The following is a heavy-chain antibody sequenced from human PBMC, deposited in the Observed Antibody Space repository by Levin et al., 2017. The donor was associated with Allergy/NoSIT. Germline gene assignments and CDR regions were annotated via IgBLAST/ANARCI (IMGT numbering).Heavy chain of an antibody. CDR1: GYTFTSYG. V-gene: IGHV1-18*01. CDR3: ARGWSAYCGGDCYSRGEDAFDI. CDR2: ISAYNGNT. J-gene: IGHJ3*02. D-gene: IGHD2-21*02. Sequence: ASVKVSCKASGYTFTSYGISWVRQAPGQGLEWMGWISAYNGNTNYAQKLQGRVTMTTDTSTSTAYMELRSLRSDDTAVYYCARGWSAYCGGDCYSRGEDAFDIWGQGTMVTVSS.